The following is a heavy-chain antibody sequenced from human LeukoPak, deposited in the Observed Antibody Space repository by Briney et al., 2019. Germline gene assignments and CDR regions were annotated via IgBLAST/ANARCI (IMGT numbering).Heavy chain of an antibody. V-gene: IGHV4-4*02. Sequence: SETLSLTCGVSGGSISSTNWCSWVRQPPGQGLEWIGEISLAGRTNYNPSLKSRVTISVDTSKNQFSLKLSSVTAADTAVYYCARGSPGGTIFGVVIGYYFDYWGQGTLVTVSS. D-gene: IGHD3-3*01. CDR3: ARGSPGGTIFGVVIGYYFDY. CDR2: ISLAGRT. J-gene: IGHJ4*02. CDR1: GGSISSTNW.